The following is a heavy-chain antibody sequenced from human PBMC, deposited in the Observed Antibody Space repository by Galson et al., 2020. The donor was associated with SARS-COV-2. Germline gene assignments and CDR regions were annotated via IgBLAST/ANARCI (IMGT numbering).Heavy chain of an antibody. CDR1: GYSFSTTNY. J-gene: IGHJ4*02. CDR2: IYPNGRT. V-gene: IGHV4-38-2*01. CDR3: ARQGVNMIVLVTVTGWFFDL. Sequence: SETLSLTCAVSGYSFSTTNYWGWVRLAPGKGLEWIGSIYPNGRTYYNPSLESRVTISVDTSRNQFSLTLASVTAADTAFYYCARQGVNMIVLVTVTGWFFDLWGKGTLVTVSS. D-gene: IGHD2-21*02.